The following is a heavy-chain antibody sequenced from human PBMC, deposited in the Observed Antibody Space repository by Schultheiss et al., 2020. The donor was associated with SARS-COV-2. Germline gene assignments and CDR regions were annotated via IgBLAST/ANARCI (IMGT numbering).Heavy chain of an antibody. V-gene: IGHV4-39*07. CDR2: VYYTGST. Sequence: SETLSLTCTVSGGSISSSSYYWGWIRQPPGKGLEWIGNVYYTGSTNYNPSLKSRVTISVDTSKNQFSLKLNSVTAADTAVYYCANELRWGGFDYWGQGTLVTVSS. CDR3: ANELRWGGFDY. J-gene: IGHJ4*02. CDR1: GGSISSSSYY. D-gene: IGHD3-16*01.